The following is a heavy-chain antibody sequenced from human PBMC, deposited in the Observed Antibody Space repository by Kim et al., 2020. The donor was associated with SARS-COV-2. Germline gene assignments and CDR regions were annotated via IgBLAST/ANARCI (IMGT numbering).Heavy chain of an antibody. CDR3: ARLTIFGVPRFDP. CDR1: GYTFTSYA. J-gene: IGHJ5*02. V-gene: IGHV1-3*01. Sequence: ASVKVSCKASGYTFTSYAMHWVRQAPGQRLEWMGWINAGNGNTKYSQKFQGRVTITRDTSASTAYMELSSLRSDDTAVYYCARLTIFGVPRFDPCGQRTLGTVSS. CDR2: INAGNGNT. D-gene: IGHD3-3*01.